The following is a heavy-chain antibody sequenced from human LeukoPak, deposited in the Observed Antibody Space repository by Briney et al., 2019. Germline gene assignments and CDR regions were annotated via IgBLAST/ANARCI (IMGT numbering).Heavy chain of an antibody. CDR2: ISYDGSNK. CDR1: GFTFSSYA. J-gene: IGHJ3*02. Sequence: GRSLRLSCAASGFTFSSYAMHWVRQAPGKGLEWVAVISYDGSNKYYADSVKGRFTISRDNSKNTLYLQMNSLRAEDTAVYYCARGGRYDAFDIWGQGTMVTVSS. CDR3: ARGGRYDAFDI. V-gene: IGHV3-30-3*01.